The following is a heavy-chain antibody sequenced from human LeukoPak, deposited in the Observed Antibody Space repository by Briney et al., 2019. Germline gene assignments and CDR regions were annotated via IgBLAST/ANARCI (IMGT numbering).Heavy chain of an antibody. Sequence: PSETLSLTCTVSGGSISSHYWSWIRQPPGKGLEWIGYIYYSGSTNYNPSLKSRVTMSVDTSKNQFSLKLSSVTAADTAVYYCAREVGLGYCSSTSCFRFDPWGQGTLVTVSS. CDR3: AREVGLGYCSSTSCFRFDP. CDR2: IYYSGST. D-gene: IGHD2-2*01. V-gene: IGHV4-59*11. J-gene: IGHJ5*02. CDR1: GGSISSHY.